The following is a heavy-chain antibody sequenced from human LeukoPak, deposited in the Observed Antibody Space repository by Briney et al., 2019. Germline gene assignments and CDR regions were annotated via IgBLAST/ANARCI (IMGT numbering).Heavy chain of an antibody. J-gene: IGHJ4*02. CDR3: ARDNAPYTSSSSGLGLFDY. V-gene: IGHV3-23*01. CDR1: GFTFSSYV. D-gene: IGHD6-6*01. CDR2: TCSSGDKT. Sequence: GGSLRLSCAASGFTFSSYVMSWVRQAPGKGLEWVSGTCSSGDKTYYADSVKGRFTISRDNSKNTLYLQMNSLRAEDTAVYFCARDNAPYTSSSSGLGLFDYWGQGTLVTVSS.